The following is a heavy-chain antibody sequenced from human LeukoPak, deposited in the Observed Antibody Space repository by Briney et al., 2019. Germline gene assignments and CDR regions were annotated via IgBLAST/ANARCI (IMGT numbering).Heavy chain of an antibody. D-gene: IGHD6-19*01. CDR2: INHSGST. Sequence: SETLSLTCAVYGGSFSGYYWSWIRQPPGKGLEWIGEINHSGSTNYNPSLKSRVTISVDTSKNQFSLKLSSVTAADTAVYYCARHRPYSSGWSYRYYFDYWGQGTLVTVSS. J-gene: IGHJ4*02. CDR3: ARHRPYSSGWSYRYYFDY. CDR1: GGSFSGYY. V-gene: IGHV4-34*01.